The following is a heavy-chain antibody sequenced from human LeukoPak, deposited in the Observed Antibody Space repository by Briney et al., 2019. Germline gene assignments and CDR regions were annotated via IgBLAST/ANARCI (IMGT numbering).Heavy chain of an antibody. V-gene: IGHV3-74*01. CDR2: INTDGSKT. D-gene: IGHD2-21*02. Sequence: GGSLRLSCAASGFSFSNYWMHWVRQDPGKGLEWVSHINTDGSKTNYAESVKGRFTISGDNAKNMLYLQMNSLRAEDTAVYFCLRESPVTQDYWGQGTLVTVSS. CDR3: LRESPVTQDY. J-gene: IGHJ4*02. CDR1: GFSFSNYW.